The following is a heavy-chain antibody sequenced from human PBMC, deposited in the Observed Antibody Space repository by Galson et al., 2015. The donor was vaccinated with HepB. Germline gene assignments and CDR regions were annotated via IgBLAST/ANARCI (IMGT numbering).Heavy chain of an antibody. CDR1: GFTFSSYG. CDR3: AKAVIRELLSLIDY. J-gene: IGHJ4*02. Sequence: SLRLSCAASGFTFSSYGMHWVRQAPGKGLEWVAVISYDGSNKYYADSVKGRFTISRDNSKNTLYLQMNSLRAEDTAVYYCAKAVIRELLSLIDYWGQGTLVTVSS. CDR2: ISYDGSNK. V-gene: IGHV3-30*18. D-gene: IGHD3-10*01.